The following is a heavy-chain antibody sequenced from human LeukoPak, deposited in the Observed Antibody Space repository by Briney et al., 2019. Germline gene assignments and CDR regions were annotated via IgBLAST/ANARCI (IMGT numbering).Heavy chain of an antibody. V-gene: IGHV1-69*02. Sequence: SVKVSCKASGGTFSSYTISWVRQAPGQGLEWMGRIIPILGIANYAQKFQGRVTITADNSTSTAYMELSSLRSEDTAVYYCARVSQDYYDSSGLQCDYWGQGTLVTVSS. J-gene: IGHJ4*02. D-gene: IGHD3-22*01. CDR1: GGTFSSYT. CDR3: ARVSQDYYDSSGLQCDY. CDR2: IIPILGIA.